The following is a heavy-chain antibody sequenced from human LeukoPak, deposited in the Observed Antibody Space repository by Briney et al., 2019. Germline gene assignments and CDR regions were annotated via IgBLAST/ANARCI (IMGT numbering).Heavy chain of an antibody. CDR3: VRVARLVDY. Sequence: GGSLRLSCAASGFTFSDYYMTWIRQAPGKGLEYVSYISGSNNDATYADSVKGRFTISRDNAKNSLYLQVNSLRAEDTAVYYCVRVARLVDYWGQGTRVTVSS. D-gene: IGHD4-11*01. V-gene: IGHV3-11*06. CDR1: GFTFSDYY. CDR2: ISGSNNDA. J-gene: IGHJ4*02.